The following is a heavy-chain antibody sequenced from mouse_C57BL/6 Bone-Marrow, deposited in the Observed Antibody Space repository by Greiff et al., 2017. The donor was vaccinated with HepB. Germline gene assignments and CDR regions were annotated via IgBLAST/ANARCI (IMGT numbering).Heavy chain of an antibody. Sequence: DVKLVESGGGLVKPGGSLKLSCAASGFTFSSYAMSWVRQTPEKRLEWVATISDGGSYTYYPDNVKGRFTISRDNAKNNLYLQMSHLKSEDTAMYYCAKGAYDGYYYFDYWGQGTTLTVSS. J-gene: IGHJ2*01. D-gene: IGHD2-3*01. V-gene: IGHV5-4*03. CDR3: AKGAYDGYYYFDY. CDR2: ISDGGSYT. CDR1: GFTFSSYA.